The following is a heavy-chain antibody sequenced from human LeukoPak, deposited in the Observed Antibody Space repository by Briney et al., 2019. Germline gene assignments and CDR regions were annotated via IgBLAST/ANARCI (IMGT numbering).Heavy chain of an antibody. D-gene: IGHD6-13*01. CDR3: AKEPGIAAAGWVGYFDY. CDR1: GFTFSSYG. J-gene: IGHJ4*02. V-gene: IGHV3-30*02. CDR2: IRYDGSNK. Sequence: GGSLRLSCAASGFTFSSYGMHWVRQAPGKGLEWVAFIRYDGSNKYYADSVKGRFTISRDNSKNTLYLQMNSLRAEDTAVYYCAKEPGIAAAGWVGYFDYWGQGTLVTVSS.